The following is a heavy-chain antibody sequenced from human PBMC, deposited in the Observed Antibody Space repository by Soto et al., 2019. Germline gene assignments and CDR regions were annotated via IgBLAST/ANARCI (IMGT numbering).Heavy chain of an antibody. D-gene: IGHD5-18*01. CDR3: VSDRGYGHASVPYS. CDR2: ISYDGGLQ. CDR1: GFTFSSYG. Sequence: QAQLVESGGGVVQPGRSLRLSCAASGFTFSSYGMHWVRQAPGTGLEWVAVISYDGGLQHYADSGKGGFTISRDNSKNMVLLQMSSLRAEDTAVYYCVSDRGYGHASVPYSWGQGTLVSVSS. J-gene: IGHJ4*02. V-gene: IGHV3-30*03.